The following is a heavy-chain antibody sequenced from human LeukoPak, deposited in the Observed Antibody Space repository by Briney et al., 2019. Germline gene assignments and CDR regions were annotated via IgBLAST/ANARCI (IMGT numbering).Heavy chain of an antibody. CDR2: INHSGST. CDR1: GGSFSTYY. D-gene: IGHD3-22*01. J-gene: IGHJ6*03. CDR3: ARDYYYHDSSGSRNYYYYYYYMDV. V-gene: IGHV4-34*01. Sequence: SETLSLTCAVYGGSFSTYYWSWIRQPPGKGLEWIGEINHSGSTNYNPSLKSRVTISVDTSKNQFSLKLSSVTAADTAVYYCARDYYYHDSSGSRNYYYYYYYMDVWGKGTTVTISS.